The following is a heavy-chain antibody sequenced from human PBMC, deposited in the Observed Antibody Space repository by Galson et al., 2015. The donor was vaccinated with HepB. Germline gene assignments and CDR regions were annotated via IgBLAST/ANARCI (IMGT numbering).Heavy chain of an antibody. D-gene: IGHD6-6*01. CDR3: TTSTSSGEVY. CDR1: GFTFSASA. V-gene: IGHV3-73*01. CDR2: IRSQTNNHAT. Sequence: SLRLSCAASGFTFSASAIYWVRQASGKGLEWVGRIRSQTNNHATAYAASVKGRFTISRGDSKNTAYLQMNSLKTEDTAVYYCTTSTSSGEVYWGQGTLVTVSS. J-gene: IGHJ4*02.